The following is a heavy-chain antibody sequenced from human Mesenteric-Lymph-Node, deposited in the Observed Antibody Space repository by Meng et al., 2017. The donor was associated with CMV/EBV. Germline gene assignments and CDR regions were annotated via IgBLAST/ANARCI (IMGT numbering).Heavy chain of an antibody. CDR2: ISYSGST. D-gene: IGHD3-3*01. CDR3: ARPPYYDFWSGYFSSRGVGYGMDV. CDR1: GGSISSSSYY. V-gene: IGHV4-39*01. Sequence: SETLSLTCTVSGGSISSSSYYWGWIRQPPGKGLEWIGSISYSGSTYYNPSLKSRVTTSVDTSKNQFSLKLSSVTAADTAVYYCARPPYYDFWSGYFSSRGVGYGMDVWGQGTTVTVSS. J-gene: IGHJ6*02.